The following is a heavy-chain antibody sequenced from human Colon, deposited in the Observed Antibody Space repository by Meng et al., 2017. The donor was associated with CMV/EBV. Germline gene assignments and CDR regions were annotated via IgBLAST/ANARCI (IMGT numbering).Heavy chain of an antibody. J-gene: IGHJ5*01. CDR2: IYYTGST. Sequence: SETLSLTCTVSGASIRSYYWSWLRQPPGKGLEWLGYIYYTGSTNYNPSLKSRVTISVDTSKNQFSLKLTSMTVVDTAVYYCARASAAYSSSWFDYWGQGTLVTVSS. CDR1: GASIRSYY. V-gene: IGHV4-59*01. D-gene: IGHD6-13*01. CDR3: ARASAAYSSSWFDY.